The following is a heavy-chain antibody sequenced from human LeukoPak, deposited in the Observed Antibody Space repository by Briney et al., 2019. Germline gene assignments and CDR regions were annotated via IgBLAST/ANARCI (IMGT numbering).Heavy chain of an antibody. CDR2: ISGDGTRT. CDR1: GLIFSSYA. J-gene: IGHJ4*02. V-gene: IGHV3-23*01. D-gene: IGHD3-16*01. CDR3: AKWPEGAMDYFDY. Sequence: GGSLRLSCAASGLIFSSYAMTWARQAPVKGLEWVSAISGDGTRTYYADSVKGRFTISRDNSKNTLYLEMSSLRVEDTAIYYCAKWPEGAMDYFDYWGQGTLVTVSS.